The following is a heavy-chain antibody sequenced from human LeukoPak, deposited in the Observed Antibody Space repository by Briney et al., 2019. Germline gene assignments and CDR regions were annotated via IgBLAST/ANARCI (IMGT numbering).Heavy chain of an antibody. D-gene: IGHD2-15*01. Sequence: GGSLRLSCAASGFTLSSYAMHWVRQAPGKGLEWVAVISYDGSNKYYADSVKGRFTISRDNSKNTLYLQMNSLRAEDTAVYYCAKDVGYCSGGSCYASYYFDYWGQGTLVTVSS. CDR2: ISYDGSNK. CDR1: GFTLSSYA. V-gene: IGHV3-30*04. J-gene: IGHJ4*02. CDR3: AKDVGYCSGGSCYASYYFDY.